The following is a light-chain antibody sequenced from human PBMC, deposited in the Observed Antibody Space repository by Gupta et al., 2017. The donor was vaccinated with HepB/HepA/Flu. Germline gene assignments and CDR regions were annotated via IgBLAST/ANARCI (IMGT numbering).Light chain of an antibody. CDR2: DNN. J-gene: IGLJ3*02. CDR1: SSNIGNNY. CDR3: GTWDSSLSAV. Sequence: QSVLTQPPSVSAAPGQKVTISCSGSSSNIGNNYVSWYQQLPGTAPKLLIYDNNKRPSGIPDRFSGSKCGTSATLGITGLQTGDEADYYCGTWDSSLSAVFGGGTKLTVL. V-gene: IGLV1-51*01.